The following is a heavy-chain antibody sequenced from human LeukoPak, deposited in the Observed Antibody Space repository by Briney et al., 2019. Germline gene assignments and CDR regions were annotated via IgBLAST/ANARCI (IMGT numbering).Heavy chain of an antibody. V-gene: IGHV1-58*01. Sequence: ASVTVSCKASGFTFTSSAVQWVRQARGQRLEWIGWIVVGSGNTNYAQKFQERVTITRDMSTSTAYMELSSLRSEDTAVYYCAADNRAYYYDSSGYYYGSYWFDPWGQGTLVTVSS. CDR2: IVVGSGNT. CDR1: GFTFTSSA. CDR3: AADNRAYYYDSSGYYYGSYWFDP. J-gene: IGHJ5*02. D-gene: IGHD3-22*01.